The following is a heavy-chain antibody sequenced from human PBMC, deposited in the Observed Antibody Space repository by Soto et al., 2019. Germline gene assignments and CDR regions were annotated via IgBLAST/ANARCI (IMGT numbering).Heavy chain of an antibody. D-gene: IGHD6-13*01. V-gene: IGHV3-30*04. J-gene: IGHJ5*02. CDR1: GFTFSHYA. Sequence: ESGGGVVQPGRSLRLSCAASGFTFSHYALHWVRQAPGKGLEWVAFISYDGNIQYYADSVKGRFTISRDNFNNTLYLQMNSLRPEDTAVYYCASCPAAAATPLEFDPRGQGALVTVSS. CDR2: ISYDGNIQ. CDR3: ASCPAAAATPLEFDP.